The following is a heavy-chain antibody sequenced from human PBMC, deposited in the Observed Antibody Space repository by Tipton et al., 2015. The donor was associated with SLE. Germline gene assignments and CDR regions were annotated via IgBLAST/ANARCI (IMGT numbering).Heavy chain of an antibody. D-gene: IGHD6-13*01. V-gene: IGHV4-61*09. Sequence: TLSLTCTVSGGSISGGSSYWNWIRQPAGRGLGWIGHIFTTGGTNYNPPLQSRVSISIDTSKNHFSLKLSSVTAADTAVYYCARVRFRSSTYNWGQGALVSVSS. J-gene: IGHJ4*02. CDR2: IFTTGGT. CDR1: GGSISGGSSY. CDR3: ARVRFRSSTYN.